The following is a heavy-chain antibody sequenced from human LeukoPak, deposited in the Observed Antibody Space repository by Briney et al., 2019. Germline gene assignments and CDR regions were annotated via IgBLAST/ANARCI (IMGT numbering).Heavy chain of an antibody. V-gene: IGHV3-30*02. D-gene: IGHD6-13*01. CDR2: IRYDGSNK. CDR3: AKDRHPAWYSSSWAFDY. J-gene: IGHJ4*02. CDR1: GFTFSSYG. Sequence: GGSLRLSCAASGFTFSSYGMHWVRQAPGKGLEWVAFIRYDGSNKYYADSVKGRFTISRDNSKNTLYLQMNSLRAEDTAVYYCAKDRHPAWYSSSWAFDYWDQGTLVTVSS.